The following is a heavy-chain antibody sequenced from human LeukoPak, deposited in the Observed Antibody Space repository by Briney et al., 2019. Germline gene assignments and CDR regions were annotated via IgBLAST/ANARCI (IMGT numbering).Heavy chain of an antibody. Sequence: GGSLRLSCAASGFTFSSYSMNWVRQAPGKGLEWVSSISSSSSYIYYADSVKGRFTISRDNAKNSLYLQMNSLRAEDTAVYYCARGGGYSGYNDFDYWGQGTRATVSS. D-gene: IGHD5-12*01. CDR3: ARGGGYSGYNDFDY. V-gene: IGHV3-21*01. CDR2: ISSSSSYI. J-gene: IGHJ4*02. CDR1: GFTFSSYS.